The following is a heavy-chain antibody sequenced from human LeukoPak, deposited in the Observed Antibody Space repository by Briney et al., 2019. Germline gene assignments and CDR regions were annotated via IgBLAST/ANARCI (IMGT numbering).Heavy chain of an antibody. V-gene: IGHV3-15*01. CDR3: ARGDTVPLFRAYFYMDV. CDR2: IKSETYGGTT. D-gene: IGHD5-18*01. J-gene: IGHJ6*03. Sequence: GGSLRLSCAASGFTFKNAWLSWVRQAPGKGLEWLGRIKSETYGGTTDYGAPVKGRFTISRDNAKNSLYLQMNSLRAEDTAVYYCARGDTVPLFRAYFYMDVWGKGTTVTVSS. CDR1: GFTFKNAW.